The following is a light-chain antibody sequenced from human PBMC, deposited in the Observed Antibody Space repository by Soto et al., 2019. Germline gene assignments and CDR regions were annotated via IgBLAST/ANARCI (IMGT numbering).Light chain of an antibody. CDR2: GAS. CDR1: QSVSSSY. V-gene: IGKV3-20*01. J-gene: IGKJ5*01. CDR3: QQYGSAPPIT. Sequence: EIVLTQSPCTLSLSPGERATLTCRASQSVSSSYLAWYQQKPGQAPRLLIYGASSRATGIPDRFSGSGSGTDFTLTISRLEPEDFAVYYCQQYGSAPPITFCQGTRLEIK.